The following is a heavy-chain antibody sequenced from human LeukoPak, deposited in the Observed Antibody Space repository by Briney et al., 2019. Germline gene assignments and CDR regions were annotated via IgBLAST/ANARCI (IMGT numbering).Heavy chain of an antibody. Sequence: RASETLSLTCAVYGGSFSGYYWSWIRQPPGNRLEWIGSIYLTGATNYNPSLKTRVTISLNTAKTQLFLKLNSVTAADTALYYCARHDRGTAMVLDAVDIWGQGTMVTVSS. V-gene: IGHV4-34*10. J-gene: IGHJ3*02. CDR3: ARHDRGTAMVLDAVDI. CDR1: GGSFSGYY. CDR2: IYLTGAT. D-gene: IGHD5-18*01.